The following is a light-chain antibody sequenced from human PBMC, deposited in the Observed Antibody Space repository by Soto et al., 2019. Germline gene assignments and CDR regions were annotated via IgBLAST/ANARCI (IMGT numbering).Light chain of an antibody. CDR3: AAWDDSLSAWV. J-gene: IGLJ3*02. CDR2: RND. Sequence: QAVVTQPPSASGTPGQRVTISCSGSSSNIGSNYGYWYQQLPGTAPKLLIYRNDQRPSGVPDRFSGSKSGTSASLAISGLRSEDEADYFCAAWDDSLSAWVFGGGTQLTVL. CDR1: SSNIGSNY. V-gene: IGLV1-47*01.